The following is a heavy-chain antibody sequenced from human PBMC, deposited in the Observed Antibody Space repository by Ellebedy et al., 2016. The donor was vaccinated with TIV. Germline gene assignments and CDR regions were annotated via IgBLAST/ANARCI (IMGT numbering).Heavy chain of an antibody. V-gene: IGHV4-39*01. D-gene: IGHD3-22*01. CDR1: GGSISSSRYY. Sequence: MPSETLSLTCTVSGGSISSSRYYWGWIRQPPGKGLEWIGSIYYSGSTYYNPSLKSRVTISVDTSKNQFSLKLSSVTTADTAVYYCARLVYDSSGYYIYYYYYGMDVWGQGTTVTVSS. J-gene: IGHJ6*02. CDR3: ARLVYDSSGYYIYYYYYGMDV. CDR2: IYYSGST.